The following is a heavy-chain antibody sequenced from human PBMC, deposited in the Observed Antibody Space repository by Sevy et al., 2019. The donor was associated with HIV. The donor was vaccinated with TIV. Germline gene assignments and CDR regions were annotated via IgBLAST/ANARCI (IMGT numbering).Heavy chain of an antibody. CDR3: AKAGYCTSTSCFVSYTPHFYMDA. D-gene: IGHD2-2*01. CDR1: GFTFDDYA. CDR2: ISWDGGSA. Sequence: GGCLRLSCAASGFTFDDYAMNWVRQFPGKGLEWVSLISWDGGSAQYADSVKGRFTMSRDNSKNSLYLQMNSLRPEDTALYYCAKAGYCTSTSCFVSYTPHFYMDAWGNGTTVTVSS. V-gene: IGHV3-43D*04. J-gene: IGHJ6*03.